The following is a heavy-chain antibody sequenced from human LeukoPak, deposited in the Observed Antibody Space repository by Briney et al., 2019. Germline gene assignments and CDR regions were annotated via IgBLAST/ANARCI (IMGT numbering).Heavy chain of an antibody. D-gene: IGHD3-10*01. CDR3: ARGPRTSGSYYNVDY. J-gene: IGHJ4*02. CDR2: ISTDGTTI. V-gene: IGHV3-74*01. CDR1: GFTFSSHW. Sequence: GGSLRLSCAASGFTFSSHWMHWARQAPGKGLVWVSRISTDGTTINYADSVKGRFTISRDNAKNTLYLQMNSLTAEDTAMYYCARGPRTSGSYYNVDYWGQGTLVIVSS.